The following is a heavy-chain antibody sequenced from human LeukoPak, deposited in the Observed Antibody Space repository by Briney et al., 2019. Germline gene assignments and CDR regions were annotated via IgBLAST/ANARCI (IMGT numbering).Heavy chain of an antibody. Sequence: GGSLRLSCAASGFTFSDYYMSWIRQAPGKGLEWVSYISSSGSTIYYADSVKGRFTISRDNAKNSLYLQMNSLRAEDTAVYYCARAMTTKYYYYNYYMDVWGKGTTVTVSS. V-gene: IGHV3-11*04. D-gene: IGHD4-11*01. CDR3: ARAMTTKYYYYNYYMDV. J-gene: IGHJ6*03. CDR2: ISSSGSTI. CDR1: GFTFSDYY.